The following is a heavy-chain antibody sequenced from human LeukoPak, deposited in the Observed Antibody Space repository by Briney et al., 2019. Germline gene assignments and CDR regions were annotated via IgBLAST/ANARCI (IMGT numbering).Heavy chain of an antibody. CDR2: INPNSGGT. V-gene: IGHV1-2*02. CDR1: GYTFTSYG. CDR3: ARGGGWNQVEVDY. J-gene: IGHJ4*02. Sequence: GASVKVSCKASGYTFTSYGISWVRQAPGQGLEWMGWINPNSGGTNYAQKFQGRVTMTRDTSISTAYMELSRLRSDDTAVYYCARGGGWNQVEVDYWGQGTLVTVSS. D-gene: IGHD6-19*01.